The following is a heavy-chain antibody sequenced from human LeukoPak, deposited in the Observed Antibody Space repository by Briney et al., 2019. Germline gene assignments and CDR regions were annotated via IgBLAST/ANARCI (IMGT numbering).Heavy chain of an antibody. V-gene: IGHV4-39*07. Sequence: SETLSLTCTVSGGSISSSSYYWGWLRQPPGKGLEWIGSIYYSGSTNYNPSLKSRVTISVDTSKNQFSLKLSSVTAADTAVYYCARDYDSSGYGAFDIWGQGTMVTVSS. CDR1: GGSISSSSYY. D-gene: IGHD3-22*01. CDR3: ARDYDSSGYGAFDI. J-gene: IGHJ3*02. CDR2: IYYSGST.